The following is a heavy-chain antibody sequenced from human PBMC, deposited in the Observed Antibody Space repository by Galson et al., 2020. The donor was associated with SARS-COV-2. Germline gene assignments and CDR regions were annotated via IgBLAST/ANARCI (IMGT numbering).Heavy chain of an antibody. V-gene: IGHV1-46*01. CDR1: GYTFTSYY. Sequence: ASVKVSCKASGYTFTSYYLHWVRQAPGQGLEWVGIINPRDDITAYAQKFQGRVTMTRDTSTSTVYMELSSLRPEDTAVYYGAREWGDTSSSVGDYWGRGGLVTFSS. CDR3: AREWGDTSSSVGDY. D-gene: IGHD2-21*01. J-gene: IGHJ4*02. CDR2: INPRDDIT.